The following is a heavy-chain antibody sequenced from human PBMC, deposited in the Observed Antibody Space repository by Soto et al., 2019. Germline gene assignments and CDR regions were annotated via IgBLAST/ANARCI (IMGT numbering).Heavy chain of an antibody. V-gene: IGHV3-23*01. J-gene: IGHJ3*02. CDR2: ISGSGGST. CDR3: AKDRASCSSTSCHQDAFDI. D-gene: IGHD2-2*01. CDR1: GFTFSSYA. Sequence: GGSLRLSCAASGFTFSSYAMSWVRQAPGKGLEWVSAISGSGGSTYYADSVKGRFTISRDNSKNTLYLQMNSLRAEDTAVYYCAKDRASCSSTSCHQDAFDIWGQGTMVTVSS.